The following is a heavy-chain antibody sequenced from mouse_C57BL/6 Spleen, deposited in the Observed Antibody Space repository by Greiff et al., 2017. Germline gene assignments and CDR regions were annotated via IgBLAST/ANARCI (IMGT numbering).Heavy chain of an antibody. V-gene: IGHV1-69*01. Sequence: QVQLQQPGAELVMPGASVKLSCKASGYTFTSYWMHWVKQRPGHGLEWIGEIDPSDSYTNYNQKFKGKSTLTVDKSSSTAYMQLSSLTSEDSAVYYCASPYYYGSSYIFAYWGQGTLVTVSA. CDR1: GYTFTSYW. CDR3: ASPYYYGSSYIFAY. J-gene: IGHJ3*01. D-gene: IGHD1-1*01. CDR2: IDPSDSYT.